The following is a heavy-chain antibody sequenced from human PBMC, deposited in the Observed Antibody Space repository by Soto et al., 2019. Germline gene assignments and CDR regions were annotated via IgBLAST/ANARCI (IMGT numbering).Heavy chain of an antibody. J-gene: IGHJ1*01. CDR2: IYSGGST. V-gene: IGHV3-53*01. Sequence: SGGSLRLSCADSGFTVSSNYMSWVRQAPGKGLEWVSVIYSGGSTYYADSVKGRFTISRDNSKNTLYLQMNSLRAEDTAVYYCASPPDYDFWSGYYQHWGQGTLVTVSS. CDR3: ASPPDYDFWSGYYQH. CDR1: GFTVSSNY. D-gene: IGHD3-3*01.